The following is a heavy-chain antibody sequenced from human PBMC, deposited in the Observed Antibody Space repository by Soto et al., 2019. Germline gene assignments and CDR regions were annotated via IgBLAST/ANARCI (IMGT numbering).Heavy chain of an antibody. Sequence: QAQLVECGGGVVQPGRYLRLSCAASGFAFSSYGMHWVRQAPGTGLEWVAVISYDGSLQHYADSVKGRFTISRDNSKNMVLLQMSSLRAEDTAVYYCVSDRGYGHASVPYSWGQGTLVSVSS. CDR1: GFAFSSYG. CDR3: VSDRGYGHASVPYS. J-gene: IGHJ4*02. CDR2: ISYDGSLQ. D-gene: IGHD5-18*01. V-gene: IGHV3-30*03.